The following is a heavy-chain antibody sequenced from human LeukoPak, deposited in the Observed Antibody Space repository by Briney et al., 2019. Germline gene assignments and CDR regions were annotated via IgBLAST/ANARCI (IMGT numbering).Heavy chain of an antibody. V-gene: IGHV4-39*01. Sequence: SETLSLTCTVSGGSISSSRYYWGWIRQPPGKGLEWIGSIYYSGSTYYNPSLKSRVTISVDTSKNLFSLKLSSVTAANTAVYYCARSPLNYYDSSGYHDAFDIWGQGTMVTVSS. CDR2: IYYSGST. CDR1: GGSISSSRYY. CDR3: ARSPLNYYDSSGYHDAFDI. J-gene: IGHJ3*02. D-gene: IGHD3-22*01.